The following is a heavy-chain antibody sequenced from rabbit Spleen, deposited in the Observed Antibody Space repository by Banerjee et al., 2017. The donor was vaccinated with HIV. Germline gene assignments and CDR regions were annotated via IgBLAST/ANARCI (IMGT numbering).Heavy chain of an antibody. CDR3: ARDLVGVIGWNFYL. Sequence: QQQLVESGGGLVKPGASLTLTCKASGFDFSSYGVSWVRQPPGKGLEWIGCIDGASTDTTYYASWAKGRFTISRTSSTTVTLRMTSLTAADRATYFCARDLVGVIGWNFYLWGPGTLVTVS. CDR2: IDGASTDTT. V-gene: IGHV1S45*01. D-gene: IGHD1-1*01. CDR1: GFDFSSYG. J-gene: IGHJ4*01.